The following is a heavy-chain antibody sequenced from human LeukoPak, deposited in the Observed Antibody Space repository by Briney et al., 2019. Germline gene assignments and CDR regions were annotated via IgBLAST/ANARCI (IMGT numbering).Heavy chain of an antibody. V-gene: IGHV3-66*01. J-gene: IGHJ6*02. CDR2: IYSGSTT. CDR3: AKDQSLSSSWYWNYYYGMDV. Sequence: GGSLRLSCAASGFSVSSNYMSWVRQAPVKGLEWVSVIYSGSTTYYADSVKGRFTISRDNSNNALSLQMNSLRAEDTAVYYCAKDQSLSSSWYWNYYYGMDVWGQGTTVTVSS. CDR1: GFSVSSNY. D-gene: IGHD6-13*01.